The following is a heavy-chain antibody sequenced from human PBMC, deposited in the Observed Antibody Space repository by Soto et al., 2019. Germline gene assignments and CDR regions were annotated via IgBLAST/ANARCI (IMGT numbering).Heavy chain of an antibody. D-gene: IGHD6-6*01. J-gene: IGHJ4*02. CDR1: GDSVSSDSAA. Sequence: SQTLSLTCAISGDSVSSDSAALSLSMQSPSRGLEWLGRTYYRSKWYNDYAVSVKSRITINPDTSKNQFSLQLTSVAPEDTAVYYCARYSSSSRGCDYWGQGTLVTVSS. V-gene: IGHV6-1*01. CDR2: TYYRSKWYN. CDR3: ARYSSSSRGCDY.